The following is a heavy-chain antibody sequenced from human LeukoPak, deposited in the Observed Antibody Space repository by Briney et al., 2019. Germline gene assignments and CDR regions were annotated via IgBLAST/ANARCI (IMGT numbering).Heavy chain of an antibody. CDR2: ISVSSNTI. CDR1: GFTFTTYS. J-gene: IGHJ4*02. V-gene: IGHV3-48*04. CDR3: APGYCSSTSCLHYFDY. Sequence: PGGSLRLSCAASGFTFTTYSMNWVRQAPGKGLEWVSYISVSSNTIYYADSVKGRFTISSDNAKNSLYLQMNSLRAEDTAVYYCAPGYCSSTSCLHYFDYWGQGTLVTVS. D-gene: IGHD2-2*01.